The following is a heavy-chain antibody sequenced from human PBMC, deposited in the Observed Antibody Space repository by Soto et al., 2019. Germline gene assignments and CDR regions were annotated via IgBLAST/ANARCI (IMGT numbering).Heavy chain of an antibody. CDR1: GFTFTTYA. CDR2: ISYDRNSK. V-gene: IGHV3-30*18. CDR3: AKDTVDTDMVHDEGYCFYYGMDV. D-gene: IGHD5-18*01. Sequence: QVQMVESGGGVVQPGRSLRLSCAASGFTFTTYAMHWVRQAPGKGLEWVAAISYDRNSKYYADSVKGRFTISRDNSKNTLYLQMISLRPEDTAVYYWAKDTVDTDMVHDEGYCFYYGMDVWGQGTTVTVSS. J-gene: IGHJ6*02.